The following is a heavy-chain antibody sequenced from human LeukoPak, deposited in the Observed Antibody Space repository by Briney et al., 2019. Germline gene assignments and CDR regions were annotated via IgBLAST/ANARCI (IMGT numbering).Heavy chain of an antibody. CDR1: GYTFTSYY. D-gene: IGHD3-22*01. CDR2: INPSGGST. CDR3: ARPHRRWLPTYYFDY. V-gene: IGHV1-46*01. J-gene: IGHJ4*02. Sequence: ASVKVSCKASGYTFTSYYMHWVRRAPGQGLEWMGIINPSGGSTSYAQKFQGRVTMTRDTSTSTVYMELSSLRSEDTAVYYCARPHRRWLPTYYFDYWGQGTLVTVSS.